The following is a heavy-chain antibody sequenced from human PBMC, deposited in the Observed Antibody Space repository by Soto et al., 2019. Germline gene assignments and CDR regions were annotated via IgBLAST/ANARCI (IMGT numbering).Heavy chain of an antibody. J-gene: IGHJ2*01. CDR3: AKDQRPYDSSGYYYFDL. CDR1: GFTFSSYA. Sequence: EVQLLESGGGLVQPGGSLRISCAASGFTFSSYAMSWVRQAPGKGLEWVSAISGSGGSTYYADSVKGRFTISRDNSKNTLYLQMNSLRAEDTAVYYCAKDQRPYDSSGYYYFDLWGRGTLVTVSS. D-gene: IGHD3-22*01. V-gene: IGHV3-23*01. CDR2: ISGSGGST.